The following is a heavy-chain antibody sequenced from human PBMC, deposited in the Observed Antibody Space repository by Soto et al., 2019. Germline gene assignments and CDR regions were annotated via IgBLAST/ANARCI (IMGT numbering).Heavy chain of an antibody. Sequence: SETLSLTCTVSGGSISSGGYYWSWIRQHPGKGLEWIGYIYYSGSTYYNPSLKSRVTISVDTSKNQFSLKLSSVTAADTAVYYCARLDSSGYYSSPRPYYFDYWGQGTLVTVSS. V-gene: IGHV4-31*03. CDR2: IYYSGST. CDR1: GGSISSGGYY. J-gene: IGHJ4*02. CDR3: ARLDSSGYYSSPRPYYFDY. D-gene: IGHD3-22*01.